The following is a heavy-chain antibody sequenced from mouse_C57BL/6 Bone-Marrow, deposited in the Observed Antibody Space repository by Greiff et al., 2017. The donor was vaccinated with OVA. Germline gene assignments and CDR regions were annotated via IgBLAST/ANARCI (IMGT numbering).Heavy chain of an antibody. CDR1: GYTFTDYE. V-gene: IGHV1-15*01. Sequence: VQLQQSGAELVRPGASVTLSCKASGYTFTDYEMHWVKQTPVHGLEWIGAIDPETGGTAYNQKFKGKAILTADKSSSTAYMELRSLTSEDSAVYYCTSGYSNYYGMDYWGQGTSVTVSS. CDR3: TSGYSNYYGMDY. J-gene: IGHJ4*01. CDR2: IDPETGGT. D-gene: IGHD2-5*01.